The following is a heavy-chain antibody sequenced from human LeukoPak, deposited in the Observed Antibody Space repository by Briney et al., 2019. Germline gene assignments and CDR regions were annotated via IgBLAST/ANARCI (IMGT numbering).Heavy chain of an antibody. J-gene: IGHJ4*02. CDR1: EFTFSSYE. Sequence: GGSLRLSCAASEFTFSSYEMNWVRQAPGKGLEWISYISSSGSSVKYADSVKGRFTISRDNAKKSLYLQLNSLRAEDTALYYCARGRGSSGPAQRAPANFDHWGQGALVTVSS. D-gene: IGHD6-6*01. V-gene: IGHV3-48*03. CDR3: ARGRGSSGPAQRAPANFDH. CDR2: ISSSGSSV.